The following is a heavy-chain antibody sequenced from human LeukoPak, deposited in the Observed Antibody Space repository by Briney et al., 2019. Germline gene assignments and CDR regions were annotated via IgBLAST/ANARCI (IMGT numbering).Heavy chain of an antibody. V-gene: IGHV4-39*01. CDR1: GGSISSSSYY. CDR2: IYYSGST. CDR3: AIQLELAAFDI. D-gene: IGHD1-7*01. J-gene: IGHJ3*02. Sequence: SETLSLTCTVSGGSISSSSYYWGWIRQPPGKGLEWIGSIYYSGSTYYNPSLKSRVTISVDTSKNQFSLKLSSVTAADTAVYYCAIQLELAAFDIWAQGTMVTVSS.